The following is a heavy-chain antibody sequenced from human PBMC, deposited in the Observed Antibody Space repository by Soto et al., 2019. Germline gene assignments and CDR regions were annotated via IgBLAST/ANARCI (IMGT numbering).Heavy chain of an antibody. Sequence: QVRLEESGPGLVKPSETLSLICSVSGGSVNNADYFWSWIRHHPENGLEWIGHIYYSGSTRYNPSFKTRATMSIDTSKNQFSLRLNSVTVEDTSVYFCARDADYGGSRGGMDVWGRGTTVTVSS. J-gene: IGHJ6*02. CDR1: GGSVNNADYF. V-gene: IGHV4-31*03. D-gene: IGHD4-17*01. CDR2: IYYSGST. CDR3: ARDADYGGSRGGMDV.